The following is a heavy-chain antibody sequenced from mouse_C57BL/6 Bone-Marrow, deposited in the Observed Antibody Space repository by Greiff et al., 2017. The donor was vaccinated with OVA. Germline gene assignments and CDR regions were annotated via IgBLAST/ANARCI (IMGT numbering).Heavy chain of an antibody. CDR3: ARGAVVAPFAY. J-gene: IGHJ3*01. D-gene: IGHD1-1*01. V-gene: IGHV3-6*01. CDR1: GYSFTSGYY. Sequence: VQLQQSGPGLVKPSQSLSLTCSVTGYSFTSGYYWNWIRQFPGNKLEWMGYISYDGSNNYNPSLKNRISITRDTSKNQFFLKLNSVTTEDTATYYCARGAVVAPFAYWGQGTLVTVSA. CDR2: ISYDGSN.